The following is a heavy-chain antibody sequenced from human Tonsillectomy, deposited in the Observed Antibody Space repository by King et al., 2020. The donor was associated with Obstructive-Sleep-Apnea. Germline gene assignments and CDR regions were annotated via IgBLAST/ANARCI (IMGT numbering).Heavy chain of an antibody. CDR3: AKDLSSRYDILTGYYGFDP. CDR2: IRGSGGST. D-gene: IGHD3-9*01. V-gene: IGHV3-23*04. Sequence: VQLVESGGGLVQPGGSLRLSCAASGFTFSSYAMNWVRQAPGKGLEWVSAIRGSGGSTYYADSVKGRFTISRDNSENTLYLQMNSLRAEDTAVYYCAKDLSSRYDILTGYYGFDPWGQGTLVTVSS. CDR1: GFTFSSYA. J-gene: IGHJ5*02.